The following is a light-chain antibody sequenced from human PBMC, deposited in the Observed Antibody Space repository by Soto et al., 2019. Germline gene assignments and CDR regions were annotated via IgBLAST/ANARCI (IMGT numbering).Light chain of an antibody. Sequence: QSVLTQPPSASGTPGQRVTISCSGSTSNIGSNYVYWYEQLPGTAPKLLIYKNSQRPSGVPDRISGSKSGTSASLAISGLRSEDEADYYCVAWDDRLYGQVFGGGTKLTVL. CDR1: TSNIGSNY. CDR3: VAWDDRLYGQV. CDR2: KNS. J-gene: IGLJ3*02. V-gene: IGLV1-47*01.